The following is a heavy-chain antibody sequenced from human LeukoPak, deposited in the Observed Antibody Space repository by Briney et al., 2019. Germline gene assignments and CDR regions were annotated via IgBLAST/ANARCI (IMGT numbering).Heavy chain of an antibody. CDR1: GFTFSNYA. CDR3: VIWGDYDVLTGYYVPDY. J-gene: IGHJ4*02. V-gene: IGHV3-23*01. Sequence: SXXLSCVASGFTFSNYAMSWVRQAPGKGLEWVSXXTGXGTNRYYADSLKGRFTTSRDNSKNTVFLQMNSLRHEDTAIYYCVIWGDYDVLTGYYVPDYWGQGTLVTVAS. CDR2: XTGXGTNR. D-gene: IGHD3-9*01.